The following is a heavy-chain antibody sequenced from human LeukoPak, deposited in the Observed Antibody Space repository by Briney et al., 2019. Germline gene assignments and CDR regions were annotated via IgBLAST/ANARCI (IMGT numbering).Heavy chain of an antibody. CDR1: GGSFSGYS. D-gene: IGHD2-2*01. CDR3: ARVGVQIVVVPAATTQTTYYYYMDV. V-gene: IGHV4-34*01. Sequence: PSETLSLTCAVYGGSFSGYSWSWIRQPPGKGLEWIGEINHSGSTTYNPSLKSRVTMSVDTCKNQFSLKLSSVTAADTAMYYCARVGVQIVVVPAATTQTTYYYYMDVWDKGTTVTVSS. J-gene: IGHJ6*03. CDR2: INHSGST.